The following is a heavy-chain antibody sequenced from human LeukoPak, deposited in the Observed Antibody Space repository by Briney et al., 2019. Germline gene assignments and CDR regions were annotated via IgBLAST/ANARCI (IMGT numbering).Heavy chain of an antibody. J-gene: IGHJ6*03. V-gene: IGHV1-8*03. Sequence: ASVKVSCKADGYSFTSFHINWVRQAPGQGPEWMGWMNPDTGSTGFAQKFQGRLTISQSSSIDTVYMELSSLRSEDTAVYYCARAGIYCSSTSCYAMAEEHTYTYYYYYYMDVWGKGTTVTVSS. CDR2: MNPDTGST. CDR1: GYSFTSFH. CDR3: ARAGIYCSSTSCYAMAEEHTYTYYYYYYMDV. D-gene: IGHD2-2*01.